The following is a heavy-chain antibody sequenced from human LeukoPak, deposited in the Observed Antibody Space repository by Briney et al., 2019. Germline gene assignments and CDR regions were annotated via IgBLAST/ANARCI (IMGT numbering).Heavy chain of an antibody. CDR2: IYYSGST. J-gene: IGHJ4*02. D-gene: IGHD2-21*01. CDR1: GGSISSSSYY. CDR3: AREVLESLDC. V-gene: IGHV4-39*07. Sequence: PSETLSLTCTASGGSISSSSYYWGWIRQPPGKGLEWIGSIYYSGSTYYNPSLKSRVTISVDTSKNQFSLKLSSVTAADTAVYYCAREVLESLDCWGQGTLVTVSS.